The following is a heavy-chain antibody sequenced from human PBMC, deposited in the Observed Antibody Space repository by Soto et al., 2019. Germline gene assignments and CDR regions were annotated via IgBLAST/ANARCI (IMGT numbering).Heavy chain of an antibody. J-gene: IGHJ6*02. Sequence: QVQLVQSGAEVKKPGSSVKVSCKASGGTFSSYAISWVRQAPGQGLEWMGGIIPIFGTANYAQKFQGRVTITADESTSTAYMELSSLRSEDTAVYYCASLTATRSLVPAAIEYYYGMDVWGQGTTVTVSS. CDR2: IIPIFGTA. D-gene: IGHD2-2*01. CDR1: GGTFSSYA. V-gene: IGHV1-69*12. CDR3: ASLTATRSLVPAAIEYYYGMDV.